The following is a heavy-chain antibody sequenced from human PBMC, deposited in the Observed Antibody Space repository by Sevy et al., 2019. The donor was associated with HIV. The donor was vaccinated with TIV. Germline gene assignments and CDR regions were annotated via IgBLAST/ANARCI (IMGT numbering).Heavy chain of an antibody. CDR3: TRHEEYCTGGVCYPIDP. Sequence: GGSLRLSSAASGFTFSGSAMHWVRQASGKGLEWVGRIRSKANSYATAYAASVKGRFTISRDDSKNTAYLQMNSLKTEDTAVYYCTRHEEYCTGGVCYPIDPWGQGTLVTVSS. CDR1: GFTFSGSA. CDR2: IRSKANSYAT. J-gene: IGHJ5*02. V-gene: IGHV3-73*01. D-gene: IGHD2-8*02.